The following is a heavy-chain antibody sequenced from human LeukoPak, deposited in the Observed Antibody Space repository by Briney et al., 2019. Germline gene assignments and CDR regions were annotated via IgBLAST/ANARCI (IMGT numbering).Heavy chain of an antibody. J-gene: IGHJ4*02. Sequence: GRSLRLSCAASGFTFSSYAMHWVRQAPGKGLEWVAVISYDGSNKYYADSVKGRFTISRDNAKNSLYLQMNSLRAEDTAVYYCARDRYDYVWGSYRFDYWGQGTLVTVSS. V-gene: IGHV3-30*04. CDR1: GFTFSSYA. D-gene: IGHD3-16*02. CDR2: ISYDGSNK. CDR3: ARDRYDYVWGSYRFDY.